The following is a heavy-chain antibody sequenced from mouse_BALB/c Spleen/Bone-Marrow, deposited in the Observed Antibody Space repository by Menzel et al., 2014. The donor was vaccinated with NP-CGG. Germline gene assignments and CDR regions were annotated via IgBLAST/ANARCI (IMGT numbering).Heavy chain of an antibody. D-gene: IGHD2-2*01. CDR1: GYTFTSYW. J-gene: IGHJ2*01. V-gene: IGHV1-7*01. Sequence: QVQLKESGAELAKPGASVKMSCRASGYTFTSYWMHWVKQRPGQGLEWIGYINPSTGYTEYNQKFKDKATLTADKSSSTAYMQLSSLTSEDSAVYYCARSGGYDGFSYWGQGTTLTVSS. CDR2: INPSTGYT. CDR3: ARSGGYDGFSY.